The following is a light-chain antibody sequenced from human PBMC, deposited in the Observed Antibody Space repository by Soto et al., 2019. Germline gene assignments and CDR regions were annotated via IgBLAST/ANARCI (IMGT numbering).Light chain of an antibody. CDR3: QQYGSTPLT. V-gene: IGKV3-20*01. J-gene: IGKJ4*01. CDR1: QSVKNKY. CDR2: DAS. Sequence: EIVLKQSPDTLSLSPGERATLSCRASQSVKNKYLAWYQQKPGQPPRFLIYDASSRATCIPDRFSGSGSGTDFTLTISRLEPEDFAVYYCQQYGSTPLTFGGGTKVDIK.